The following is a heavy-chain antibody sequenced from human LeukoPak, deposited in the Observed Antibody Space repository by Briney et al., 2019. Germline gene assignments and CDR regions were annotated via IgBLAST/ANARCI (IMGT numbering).Heavy chain of an antibody. J-gene: IGHJ1*01. Sequence: GGSLRLSCAASGFTVSSNYMSWGRQAPGKGLEWVSVIYSGGITYYADSVKGRFTISRDNSKNTLYLQMNSLRAEDTAVYYCAKEEGYYYDSGGYYVEYFQHWGQGTLVTVSS. D-gene: IGHD3-22*01. V-gene: IGHV3-66*01. CDR1: GFTVSSNY. CDR3: AKEEGYYYDSGGYYVEYFQH. CDR2: IYSGGIT.